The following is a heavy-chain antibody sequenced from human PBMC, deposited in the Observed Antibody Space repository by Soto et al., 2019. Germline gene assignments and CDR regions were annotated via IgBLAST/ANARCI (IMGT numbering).Heavy chain of an antibody. J-gene: IGHJ6*02. D-gene: IGHD6-6*01. CDR1: GGTFSSYA. V-gene: IGHV1-69*01. CDR3: ARDLGSSSALLDYGMDV. CDR2: IIPIFGTA. Sequence: QVQLVQSGAEVKKPGSSVKVCCKASGGTFSSYAISWVRQAPGQGLEWMGGIIPIFGTANYAQKFQGRVTITADESTSTAYMELSSLRSEDTAVYYCARDLGSSSALLDYGMDVWGQGTTVTVSS.